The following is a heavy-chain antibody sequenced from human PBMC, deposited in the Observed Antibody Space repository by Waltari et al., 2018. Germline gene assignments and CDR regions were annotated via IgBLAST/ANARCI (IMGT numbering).Heavy chain of an antibody. CDR3: ARARYYYDSSGDILQH. D-gene: IGHD3-22*01. V-gene: IGHV1-69*01. CDR2: IIPIFGTA. CDR1: GGTFSSYA. Sequence: QVQLVQSGAEVKKPGSSVKVSCKASGGTFSSYAIRWVRQATGQVLEWIGGIIPIFGTANYAQKFQSRVTITADESTSTAYMELSSLRSEDTAVYYCARARYYYDSSGDILQHWGQGTLVTVSS. J-gene: IGHJ1*01.